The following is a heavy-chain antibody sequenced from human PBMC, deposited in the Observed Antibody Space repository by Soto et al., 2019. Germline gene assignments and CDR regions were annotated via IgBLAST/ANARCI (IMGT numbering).Heavy chain of an antibody. Sequence: EVQLVESGGGLVQPGGSLRLSCAASGFTFSSYWMSWVRQAPGKGLEWVANIKQDGSEKYYVDSVKGRFTISRDNAKNSLYLQMNSLRVEDTAVYYCARHYYDSSGYGDFDYWGQGTLVTVSS. V-gene: IGHV3-7*05. D-gene: IGHD3-22*01. CDR1: GFTFSSYW. J-gene: IGHJ4*02. CDR2: IKQDGSEK. CDR3: ARHYYDSSGYGDFDY.